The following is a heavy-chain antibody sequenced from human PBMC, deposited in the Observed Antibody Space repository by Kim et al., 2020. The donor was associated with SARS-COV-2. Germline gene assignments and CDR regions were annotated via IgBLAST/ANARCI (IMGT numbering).Heavy chain of an antibody. Sequence: GGSLRLSCAVSGCTFSNHAMGWVRQAPGKGLEWVSDIIGSGERTFYADFVKGRFTISRDNSGNTVYLQMDSLRAEDTAVYYCAKRRTVAGGDFDYCGQGT. CDR1: GCTFSNHA. CDR3: AKRRTVAGGDFDY. CDR2: IIGSGERT. V-gene: IGHV3-23*01. J-gene: IGHJ4*02. D-gene: IGHD6-19*01.